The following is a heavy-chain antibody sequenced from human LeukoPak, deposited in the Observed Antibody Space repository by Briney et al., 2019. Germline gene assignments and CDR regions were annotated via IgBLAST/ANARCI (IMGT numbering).Heavy chain of an antibody. CDR2: IYYSGSA. CDR3: ASLHQVRGFTVFDY. D-gene: IGHD3-10*01. CDR1: GGSISSYY. J-gene: IGHJ4*02. Sequence: SETLSLTCTVSGGSISSYYWSWIRQPPGKGLKWIGYIYYSGSANYNPSLKSRVTISVDTSKNQFSLMLTSVTAADTAVYYCASLHQVRGFTVFDYWGLGALVTVSS. V-gene: IGHV4-59*12.